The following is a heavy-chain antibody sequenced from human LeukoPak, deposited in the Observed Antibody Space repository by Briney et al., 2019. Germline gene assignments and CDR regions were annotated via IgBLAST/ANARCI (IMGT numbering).Heavy chain of an antibody. D-gene: IGHD5-12*01. J-gene: IGHJ4*02. Sequence: GGSLRLSCAASGFTFRNYEMNWVRQAPGKGRERVSYISRSGDTIYYADSVKDRFTISRDNAKNSLYLQMNSLRDEDTVLYYCVRSGYDIMFDYWGQGTLVTVSS. CDR1: GFTFRNYE. CDR3: VRSGYDIMFDY. CDR2: ISRSGDTI. V-gene: IGHV3-48*03.